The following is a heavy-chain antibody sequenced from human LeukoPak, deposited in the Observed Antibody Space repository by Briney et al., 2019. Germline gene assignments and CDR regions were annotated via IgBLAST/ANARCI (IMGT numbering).Heavy chain of an antibody. J-gene: IGHJ4*02. D-gene: IGHD6-13*01. V-gene: IGHV1-18*01. CDR2: ISAYNGNT. Sequence: GASVKVSCKASGYSFISYGISWVRQAPGQGLEWMGWISAYNGNTNYAQKLQGRVTMTTDTSTSTAYMELRSLRFDDTALYYCATSIAAAGKGFDYWGQGTLVTVSS. CDR1: GYSFISYG. CDR3: ATSIAAAGKGFDY.